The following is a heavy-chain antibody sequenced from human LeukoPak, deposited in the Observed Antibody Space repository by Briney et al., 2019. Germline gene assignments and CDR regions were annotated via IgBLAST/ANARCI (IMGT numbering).Heavy chain of an antibody. CDR1: GYTLTELS. V-gene: IGHV1-24*01. CDR3: ATPIGIRRDFWSGYFN. CDR2: FDPEDGET. Sequence: ASVKVSCKVSGYTLTELSMHWVRQAPGKGLEWMGGFDPEDGETIYAQKFQGRVTMTEDTSTDTAYMELSSLRSEDTAVYYCATPIGIRRDFWSGYFNWGQGTLVTVSS. D-gene: IGHD3-3*01. J-gene: IGHJ4*02.